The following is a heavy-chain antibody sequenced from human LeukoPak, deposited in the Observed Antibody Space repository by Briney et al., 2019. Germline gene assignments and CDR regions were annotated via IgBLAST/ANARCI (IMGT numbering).Heavy chain of an antibody. J-gene: IGHJ4*02. CDR1: GGTFSSYA. D-gene: IGHD6-13*01. Sequence: SVKLSCKASGGTFSSYAISWVRQAPGQGLEWMGGIIPIFGTANYAQKFQGRVTITADKSTSTAYMELSSLRSEDTAVYYCARDGAKIAAAGTFDYWGQGTLVTVSS. CDR2: IIPIFGTA. V-gene: IGHV1-69*06. CDR3: ARDGAKIAAAGTFDY.